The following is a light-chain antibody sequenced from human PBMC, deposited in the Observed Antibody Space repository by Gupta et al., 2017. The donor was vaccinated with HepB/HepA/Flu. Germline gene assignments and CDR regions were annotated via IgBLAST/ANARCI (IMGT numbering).Light chain of an antibody. Sequence: SSELTQDPAVSVALGQTVRITCQGDSLRSYYASWYQQKPRQAPVLVIYGKNNRPSGIPDRFSGSSSGNTASLTITGAQAEDEADYYCNSRDSSGNHWVFGGGTKLTVL. CDR1: SLRSYY. CDR3: NSRDSSGNHWV. CDR2: GKN. V-gene: IGLV3-19*01. J-gene: IGLJ3*02.